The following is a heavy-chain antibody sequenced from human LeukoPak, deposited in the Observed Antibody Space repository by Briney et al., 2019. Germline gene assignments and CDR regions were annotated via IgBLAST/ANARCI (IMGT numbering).Heavy chain of an antibody. J-gene: IGHJ4*02. CDR2: INHSGST. D-gene: IGHD1-26*01. CDR1: GGSFSGYY. V-gene: IGHV4-34*01. CDR3: ARRGKVGATPRYFDY. Sequence: PSETLSLTCAVYGGSFSGYYWSWIRQPPGKGLEWIGEINHSGSTNYNPSLKSRVTISVDTSKNQFSLKLSSVTAADTAVYYCARRGKVGATPRYFDYWGQGTLVTVPS.